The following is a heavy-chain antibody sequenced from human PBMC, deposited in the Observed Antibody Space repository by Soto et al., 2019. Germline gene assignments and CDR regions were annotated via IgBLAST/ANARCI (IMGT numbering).Heavy chain of an antibody. Sequence: XETLSLTCAVSGSSITGTSYWSWIRQPAGKGLEWIGRFSLSGTTNYNPSLRSRVTMSADVSKNQFSLRLTSVTAADTALYYCARGMTPPGAPAWYYFDYWGQGTLVTVSS. CDR3: ARGMTPPGAPAWYYFDY. CDR2: FSLSGTT. J-gene: IGHJ4*02. CDR1: GSSITGTSY. D-gene: IGHD2-8*02. V-gene: IGHV4-59*10.